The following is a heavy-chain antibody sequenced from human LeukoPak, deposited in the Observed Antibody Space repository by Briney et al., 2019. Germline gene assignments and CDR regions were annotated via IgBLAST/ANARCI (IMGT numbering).Heavy chain of an antibody. CDR2: IYYSGST. V-gene: IGHV4-39*01. Sequence: SETLSLTCTVSGGSISSSSYYWGWIRQPPGKGLEWIGSIYYSGSTYYNRSLKSRVTISVDTSKNQFSLKLSSVTAADTAVYYCALKPAYYDSSGSTDYWGQGTLVTVSS. CDR1: GGSISSSSYY. J-gene: IGHJ4*02. CDR3: ALKPAYYDSSGSTDY. D-gene: IGHD3-22*01.